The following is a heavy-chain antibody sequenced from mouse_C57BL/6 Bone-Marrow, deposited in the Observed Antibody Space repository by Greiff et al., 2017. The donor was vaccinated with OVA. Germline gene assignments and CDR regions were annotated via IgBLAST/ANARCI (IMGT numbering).Heavy chain of an antibody. CDR2: ISNGGGST. CDR3: ARRWLLYYAMDY. CDR1: GFTFSDYY. Sequence: EVKLMESGGGLVQPGGSLKLSCAASGFTFSDYYMYWVRQTPEKRLEWVAYISNGGGSTYYPDTVKGGFTISRDNAKNTLYLQMSRLKSEDTAMYYCARRWLLYYAMDYWGQGTSVTVSS. D-gene: IGHD2-3*01. J-gene: IGHJ4*01. V-gene: IGHV5-12*01.